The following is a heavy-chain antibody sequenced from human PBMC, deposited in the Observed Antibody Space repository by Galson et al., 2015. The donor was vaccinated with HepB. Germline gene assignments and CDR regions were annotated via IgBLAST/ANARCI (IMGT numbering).Heavy chain of an antibody. J-gene: IGHJ5*02. Sequence: QSGAEVKKPGESLRISCKASGYTFTTYGISWVRQAPGQGLEWMGWISAYNGNTNYAQKFQDRVTMTTDTSMSTAYMELRSLRSDDTAVYYCARDWLAARPGWFDPWGQGTLVTVSS. CDR2: ISAYNGNT. V-gene: IGHV1-18*01. D-gene: IGHD6-6*01. CDR1: GYTFTTYG. CDR3: ARDWLAARPGWFDP.